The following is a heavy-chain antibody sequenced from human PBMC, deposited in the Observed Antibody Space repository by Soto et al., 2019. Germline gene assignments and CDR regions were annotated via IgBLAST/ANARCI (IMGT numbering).Heavy chain of an antibody. CDR3: ARDSDSSGFDY. CDR1: GFTVSSNY. J-gene: IGHJ4*02. V-gene: IGHV3-66*01. D-gene: IGHD6-19*01. CDR2: IYSGGST. Sequence: EVQLVESGGGLVQPGGSLRLSCAASGFTVSSNYMSWVRQAPGKGLEWVSVIYSGGSTYYADSVKGRFTISRDNAKKTLYLQMNSLRAEDTAVYYCARDSDSSGFDYCGQGTLVTVSS.